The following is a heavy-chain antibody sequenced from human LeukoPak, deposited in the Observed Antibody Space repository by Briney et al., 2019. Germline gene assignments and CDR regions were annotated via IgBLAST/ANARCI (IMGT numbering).Heavy chain of an antibody. D-gene: IGHD3-10*01. Sequence: ASVKVSCKASGYTFTSYDINWVRQAPGQGLEWMGWMNPNSGNTGYAQKFQGRVTMTRNTSISTAYMELSSLRSEDTAVYYCAXXXXXXXXYNADYYYYYMDVWGKGTTVTISS. J-gene: IGHJ6*03. CDR2: MNPNSGNT. CDR1: GYTFTSYD. V-gene: IGHV1-8*01. CDR3: AXXXXXXXXYNADYYYYYMDV.